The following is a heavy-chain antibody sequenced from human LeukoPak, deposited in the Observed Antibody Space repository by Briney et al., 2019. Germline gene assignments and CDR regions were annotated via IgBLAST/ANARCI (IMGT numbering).Heavy chain of an antibody. CDR1: GFTFSSYG. V-gene: IGHV3-30*02. J-gene: IGHJ6*03. CDR3: AKDQARDIVVVPAAIRGYYYYYMDV. CDR2: IRYDGSNK. Sequence: GGSLRLSCAASGFTFSSYGMHWVRQAPGKGLEWVAFIRYDGSNKYYADSVKGRFTISRDNSKNTLYLQMNSLRAEDTAVYYCAKDQARDIVVVPAAIRGYYYYYMDVWGKGTTVTVSS. D-gene: IGHD2-2*02.